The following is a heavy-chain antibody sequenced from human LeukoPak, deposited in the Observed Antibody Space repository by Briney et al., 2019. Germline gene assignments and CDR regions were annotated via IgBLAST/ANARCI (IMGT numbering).Heavy chain of an antibody. D-gene: IGHD3-10*01. V-gene: IGHV3-30*01. CDR1: GFTFSSYA. Sequence: GGSLRLSCAASGFTFSSYAMHWVRQAPGKGLEWVSLISSGGTDEYYADSVKGRFTISRDNSKNTLYLQLNSLRAEDTAVYYCARDSTYYYDSGSSGPHYFDNWGQGTLVTVSS. J-gene: IGHJ4*02. CDR2: ISSGGTDE. CDR3: ARDSTYYYDSGSSGPHYFDN.